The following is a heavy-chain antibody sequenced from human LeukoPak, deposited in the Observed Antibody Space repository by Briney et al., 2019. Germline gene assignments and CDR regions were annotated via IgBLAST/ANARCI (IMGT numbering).Heavy chain of an antibody. CDR1: GGSISGYY. J-gene: IGHJ4*02. CDR2: IYYSGST. Sequence: SETLSLTCTVSGGSISGYYWSWIRQPPGKGLEWIGYIYYSGSTNYNPSLKSRVTISVDTSKNQFSLKLSSVTAADTAVYYCARDLVAAAGTFDYWGQGTLVTVSS. D-gene: IGHD6-13*01. CDR3: ARDLVAAAGTFDY. V-gene: IGHV4-59*01.